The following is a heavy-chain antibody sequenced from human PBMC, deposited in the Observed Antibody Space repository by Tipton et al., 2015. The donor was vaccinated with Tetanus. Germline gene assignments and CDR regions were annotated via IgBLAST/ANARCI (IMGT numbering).Heavy chain of an antibody. V-gene: IGHV4-34*01. CDR3: ARGSDSSGFHAGDY. Sequence: LRFSCAVYGGSFSGYYWSWIRQPPGKGLEWIGEINHSGSTNYNPSLKSRVTISVDTSKNQFSLKLSSVTAADTAVYYCARGSDSSGFHAGDYWGQGTLVTVSS. CDR2: INHSGST. CDR1: GGSFSGYY. D-gene: IGHD3-22*01. J-gene: IGHJ4*02.